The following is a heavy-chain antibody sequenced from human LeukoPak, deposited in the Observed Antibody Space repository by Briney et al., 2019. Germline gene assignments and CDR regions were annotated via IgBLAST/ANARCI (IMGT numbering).Heavy chain of an antibody. J-gene: IGHJ3*02. Sequence: SVKVSCKASGGTFSSYAISWVRQAPGQGLEWMGRIIPILGIANYAQKFQGRVTITTDESTSTAYMELSSLRSEDTAVYYCARERRGSDAFDIWGQGTMVTVSS. D-gene: IGHD1-1*01. CDR1: GGTFSSYA. V-gene: IGHV1-69*04. CDR2: IIPILGIA. CDR3: ARERRGSDAFDI.